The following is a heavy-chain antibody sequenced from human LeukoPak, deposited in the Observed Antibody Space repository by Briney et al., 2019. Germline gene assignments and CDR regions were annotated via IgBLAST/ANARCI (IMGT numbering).Heavy chain of an antibody. V-gene: IGHV3-30*18. CDR3: AKYSSSSNYYYGMDI. CDR2: ISYDGSNK. D-gene: IGHD6-6*01. J-gene: IGHJ6*02. Sequence: GGSLRLSCAASGFTFSSYGMHWVRQAPGKGLEWGSVISYDGSNKYYADSVKGRFTISRDNSKNTLYLQMNSLRAEDTAVYYCAKYSSSSNYYYGMDIWGQGTTVTVSS. CDR1: GFTFSSYG.